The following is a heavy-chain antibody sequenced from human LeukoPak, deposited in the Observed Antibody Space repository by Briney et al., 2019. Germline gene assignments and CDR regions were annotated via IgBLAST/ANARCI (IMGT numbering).Heavy chain of an antibody. V-gene: IGHV1-46*01. J-gene: IGHJ4*02. D-gene: IGHD5-24*01. CDR1: GYTFTSYY. CDR2: INPSGGST. CDR3: ARESRDGYKHFDY. Sequence: GASVKVSCMASGYTFTSYYMHWVRQAPGQGRAWMGIINPSGGSTSYAQKFQGRVTMTRDMSTSTVYMEPSSLRSEDTAVYYCARESRDGYKHFDYWGQGTLVTVSS.